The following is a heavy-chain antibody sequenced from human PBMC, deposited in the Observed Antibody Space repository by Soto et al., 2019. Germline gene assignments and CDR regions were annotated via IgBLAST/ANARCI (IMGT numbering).Heavy chain of an antibody. J-gene: IGHJ5*02. CDR2: IYHSGST. Sequence: PSETLSLTCAVSGGSISSSNWWSWVRQPPGKGLEWIGEIYHSGSTNYNPSLKSRVTISVDKSKNQFSLKLSSVTAADTAVYYCARKGFGPGEIDSGWYDGWFDPWGQATLVTVSS. CDR3: ARKGFGPGEIDSGWYDGWFDP. CDR1: GGSISSSNW. V-gene: IGHV4-4*02. D-gene: IGHD6-19*01.